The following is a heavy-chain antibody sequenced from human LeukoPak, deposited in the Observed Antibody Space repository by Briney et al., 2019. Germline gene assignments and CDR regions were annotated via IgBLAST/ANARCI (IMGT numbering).Heavy chain of an antibody. Sequence: PGRSLRLSCAASEFTFSSYGMHWVRQAPGKGLEWVAVIWYDGSNKYYADSVKGRFTISRDNSKNTLYLQMNSLRAEDTAVYYCARPYDSSGYYYFDYWGQGTLVTVSS. V-gene: IGHV3-33*01. CDR3: ARPYDSSGYYYFDY. CDR2: IWYDGSNK. CDR1: EFTFSSYG. D-gene: IGHD3-22*01. J-gene: IGHJ4*02.